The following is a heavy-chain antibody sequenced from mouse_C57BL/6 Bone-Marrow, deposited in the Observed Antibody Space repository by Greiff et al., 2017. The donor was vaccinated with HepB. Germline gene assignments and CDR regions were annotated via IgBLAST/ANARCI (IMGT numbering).Heavy chain of an antibody. J-gene: IGHJ3*01. D-gene: IGHD2-1*01. Sequence: VQLQQPGAELVRPGSSVKLSCKASGYTFTSYWMHWVKQRPIQGLEWIGNIDPSDSETHYNQKFKDKATLTVDKSSSTAYMQLSSLTSEDSAVYYCARTGDGNYEAWFAYWGQGTLVTVSA. CDR1: GYTFTSYW. CDR3: ARTGDGNYEAWFAY. V-gene: IGHV1-52*01. CDR2: IDPSDSET.